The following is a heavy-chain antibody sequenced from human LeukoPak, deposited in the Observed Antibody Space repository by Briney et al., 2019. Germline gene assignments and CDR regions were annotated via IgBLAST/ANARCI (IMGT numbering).Heavy chain of an antibody. CDR1: GYTFTGYY. J-gene: IGHJ4*02. CDR2: INPNSGGT. CDR3: ARDPPDYYDSSGYYNTYFDY. V-gene: IGHV1-2*02. D-gene: IGHD3-22*01. Sequence: ASVKVSCKASGYTFTGYYMHWVRQAPGQGLEWMGWINPNSGGTNYARKFQGRVTMTRDTSISTAYMELSRLRSVDTAVYYCARDPPDYYDSSGYYNTYFDYWGQGTVVTVSS.